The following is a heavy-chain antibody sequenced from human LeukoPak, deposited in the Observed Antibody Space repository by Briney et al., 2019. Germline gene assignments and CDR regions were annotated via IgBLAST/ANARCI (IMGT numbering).Heavy chain of an antibody. V-gene: IGHV1-46*01. D-gene: IGHD6-13*01. CDR1: GYTFTGYY. CDR2: INPSGGST. J-gene: IGHJ4*02. CDR3: ARLGATAVDS. Sequence: GASVKVSCKASGYTFTGYYMHWVRQAPGQGLEWMGIINPSGGSTSYAQKFQGRVTMTRDRSTSTVYMELSSLRFEDTAVYYCARLGATAVDSWGQGTLVTVSS.